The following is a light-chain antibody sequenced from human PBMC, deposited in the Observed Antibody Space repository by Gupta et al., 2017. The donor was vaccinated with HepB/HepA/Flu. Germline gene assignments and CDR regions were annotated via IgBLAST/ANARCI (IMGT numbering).Light chain of an antibody. Sequence: DIQMTQSPSSLSASVGDRVTITCRASQSISSYLNWYQQKPGTAPKLLIYAASSLQCGVPARFSGSGSGTDFTLIISSLKPEDFATYYCQQSSSNPLTFGGGTKVDIK. CDR1: QSISSY. J-gene: IGKJ3*01. CDR2: AAS. CDR3: QQSSSNPLT. V-gene: IGKV1-39*01.